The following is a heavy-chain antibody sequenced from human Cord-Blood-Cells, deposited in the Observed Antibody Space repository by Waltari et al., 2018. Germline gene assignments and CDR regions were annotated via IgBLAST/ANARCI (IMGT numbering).Heavy chain of an antibody. Sequence: EVQLVQSGAEVKKPGESLKVSWKGSGYRFTSYWIGWGRKMPGKGLEWMGIIYPGDSDTRYSPSFQGQVTISADKSISTAYLQWSSLKASDTAMYYCAGGYCSSTSCYTAFDIWGQGTMVTVSS. CDR1: GYRFTSYW. J-gene: IGHJ3*02. CDR3: AGGYCSSTSCYTAFDI. V-gene: IGHV5-51*01. CDR2: IYPGDSDT. D-gene: IGHD2-2*02.